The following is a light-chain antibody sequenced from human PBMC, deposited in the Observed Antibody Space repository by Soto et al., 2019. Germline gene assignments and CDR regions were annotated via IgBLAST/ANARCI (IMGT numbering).Light chain of an antibody. J-gene: IGKJ1*01. CDR1: QSVSSSY. CDR3: QQYGSSPWT. CDR2: GAS. V-gene: IGKV3-20*01. Sequence: DIVLTQFPGTLSLSPGERATLSCRASQSVSSSYLAWYQQKPGQAPRLLIYGASSRATGIPDRFSGSGSGADFTLTISRLEPEDFAVYYCQQYGSSPWTFGQGTKVDIK.